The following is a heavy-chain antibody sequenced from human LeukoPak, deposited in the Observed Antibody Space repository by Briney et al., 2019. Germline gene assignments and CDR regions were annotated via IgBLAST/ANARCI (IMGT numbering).Heavy chain of an antibody. J-gene: IGHJ6*02. V-gene: IGHV4-39*01. Sequence: SETLSLTCTVSGGSISSSSYYWGWIRQPPGKGLEWIGSIYYSGSTYYNPSLKSRVTISVDTSKNQFSLKLSSVTAADTAVYYCARSAHSSGYKIYYGMDVWGQGTTATVSS. CDR2: IYYSGST. D-gene: IGHD3-22*01. CDR1: GGSISSSSYY. CDR3: ARSAHSSGYKIYYGMDV.